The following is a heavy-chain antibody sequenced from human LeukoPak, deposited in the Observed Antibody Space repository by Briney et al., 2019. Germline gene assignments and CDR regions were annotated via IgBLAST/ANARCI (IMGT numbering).Heavy chain of an antibody. CDR1: GFTFSSYG. Sequence: GGSLRLSCAASGFTFSSYGMSWVRQAPGKGLAWVSAISASGGSTYYADSVKGRFTISRDNSKNTLYLQMNSLRAEDTAVYYCAKDLSSSWSDSEYFQHWGQGTLVTVSS. CDR3: AKDLSSSWSDSEYFQH. D-gene: IGHD6-13*01. CDR2: ISASGGST. V-gene: IGHV3-23*01. J-gene: IGHJ1*01.